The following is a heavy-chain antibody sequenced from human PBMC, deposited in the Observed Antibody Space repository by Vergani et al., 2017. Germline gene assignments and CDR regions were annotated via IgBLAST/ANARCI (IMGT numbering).Heavy chain of an antibody. J-gene: IGHJ4*02. V-gene: IGHV3-66*01. Sequence: VQLVESGGGLVQPGGSLRLSCAASGFTVSSNYMSWVRQALGKGLEWVSVIYSGGSTYYADSVKGRFTISRANSKNTPYLQRNSLRAEDTAVYYCAGEVAGSFDYWGQGTLVTVSS. D-gene: IGHD6-19*01. CDR2: IYSGGST. CDR3: AGEVAGSFDY. CDR1: GFTVSSNY.